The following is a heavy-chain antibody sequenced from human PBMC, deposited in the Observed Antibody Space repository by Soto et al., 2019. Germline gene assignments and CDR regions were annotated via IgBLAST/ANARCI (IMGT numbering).Heavy chain of an antibody. J-gene: IGHJ4*02. CDR3: ARDNGYGHFDS. D-gene: IGHD5-12*01. Sequence: QVQLQESGPGLVKPSQTLSLTCTVSGLSISSGRSYWSWIRQHTGKGLEWIGYMFYSGSTYYHPSLTSRVNISADKSKNQFSLRLTSVTPADTAVYYCARDNGYGHFDSWGQGTLVTVSS. CDR1: GLSISSGRSY. V-gene: IGHV4-31*03. CDR2: MFYSGST.